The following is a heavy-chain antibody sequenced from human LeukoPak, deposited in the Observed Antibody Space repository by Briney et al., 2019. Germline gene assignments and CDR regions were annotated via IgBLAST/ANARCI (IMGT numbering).Heavy chain of an antibody. V-gene: IGHV1-69*13. J-gene: IGHJ6*02. D-gene: IGHD3-3*01. Sequence: ASVKVSCKASGYIFSNFFSSYGITWVRQAPGQGLEWMGGIIPIFGTANYAQKFQGRVTITADESTSTAYMELSSLRSEDTAVYYCARDHGYYDFWSGYYFAEKRTDMDVWGQGTTVTVSS. CDR3: ARDHGYYDFWSGYYFAEKRTDMDV. CDR1: GYIFSNFFSSYG. CDR2: IIPIFGTA.